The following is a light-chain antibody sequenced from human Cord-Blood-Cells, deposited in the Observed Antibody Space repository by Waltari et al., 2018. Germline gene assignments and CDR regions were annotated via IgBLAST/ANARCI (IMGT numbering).Light chain of an antibody. Sequence: QSALTQPASVSGSPGQSITISCTGTSSDVGGYNYVPGYQQHPGKAPKLMIYDVSKRPSWVSNRFSGSKSGNTASLTISGLQAEDEADYSCSSYTSSSTWVFGGGTKLTVL. CDR1: SSDVGGYNY. V-gene: IGLV2-14*01. CDR2: DVS. CDR3: SSYTSSSTWV. J-gene: IGLJ3*02.